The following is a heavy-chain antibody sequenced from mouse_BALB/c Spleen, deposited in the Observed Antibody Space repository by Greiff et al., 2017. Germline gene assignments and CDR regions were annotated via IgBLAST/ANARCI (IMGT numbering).Heavy chain of an antibody. CDR3: ARRGDYYGFDY. CDR1: GFTFSSYG. Sequence: EVQLVESGGDLVKPGGSLKLSCAASGFTFSSYGMSWVRQTPDKRLEWVATISSGGSYTYYPDSVKGRFTISRDNAKNTLYLQMSSLKSEDTAMYYCARRGDYYGFDYWGQGTTLTVSS. D-gene: IGHD1-1*01. J-gene: IGHJ2*01. CDR2: ISSGGSYT. V-gene: IGHV5-6*01.